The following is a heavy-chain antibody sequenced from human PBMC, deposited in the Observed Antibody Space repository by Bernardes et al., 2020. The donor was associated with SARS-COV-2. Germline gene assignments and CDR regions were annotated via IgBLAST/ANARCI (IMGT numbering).Heavy chain of an antibody. D-gene: IGHD6-19*01. V-gene: IGHV4-59*01. CDR2: IYYSGST. J-gene: IGHJ4*02. Sequence: SETLSLTCSVSGGSIRSYYWNWIRQPPGKGLEWIGYIYYSGSTSSNPSLKSRVTISLDTSANRFNLRVSSVTAADTAVYYCARSGSGWDFGNWGQGTLVTVSS. CDR1: GGSIRSYY. CDR3: ARSGSGWDFGN.